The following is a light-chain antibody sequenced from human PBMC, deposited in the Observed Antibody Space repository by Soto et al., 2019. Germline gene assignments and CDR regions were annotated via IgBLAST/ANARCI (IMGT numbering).Light chain of an antibody. CDR2: GAS. CDR1: QSVSSSY. V-gene: IGKV3-20*01. CDR3: QQYGSSPPSYT. J-gene: IGKJ2*01. Sequence: EIVLTQSPGTLSLSPGERATLSCRASQSVSSSYLAWYQQKPGQAPRLLIYGASSRATGIPDRFSGSGSGTDFTLTIIRLEPEDLAVYYCQQYGSSPPSYTFGQGTKLEIK.